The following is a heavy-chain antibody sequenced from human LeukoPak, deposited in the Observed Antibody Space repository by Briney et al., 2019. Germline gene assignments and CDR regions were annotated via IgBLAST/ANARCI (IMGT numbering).Heavy chain of an antibody. V-gene: IGHV3-7*01. J-gene: IGHJ4*02. CDR3: ARDQGGTAAGSFFLY. D-gene: IGHD6-13*01. Sequence: GGSLRLSCAASGFTFSSHWMSWVRQAPGKGLEWVANIKQDGSEKYYVDSVKGRFTISRDNAKNLLYLQMNSLRAEDTAVYYCARDQGGTAAGSFFLYWGQGTLVTVSS. CDR1: GFTFSSHW. CDR2: IKQDGSEK.